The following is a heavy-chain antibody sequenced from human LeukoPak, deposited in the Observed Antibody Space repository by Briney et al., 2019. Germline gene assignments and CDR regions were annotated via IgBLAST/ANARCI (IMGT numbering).Heavy chain of an antibody. CDR1: GDSVSSNSAA. J-gene: IGHJ2*01. Sequence: SQTLSLICAISGDSVSSNSAAWNWIRQSPSRGLEWLGRTYYRSKWYNDYAVSVKSRITINPGTSKNQFSLSLNSVTDADTAVYYCARLDQLVQNYWYFDLWGRGTLVTVSS. CDR3: ARLDQLVQNYWYFDL. V-gene: IGHV6-1*01. CDR2: TYYRSKWYN. D-gene: IGHD2-2*01.